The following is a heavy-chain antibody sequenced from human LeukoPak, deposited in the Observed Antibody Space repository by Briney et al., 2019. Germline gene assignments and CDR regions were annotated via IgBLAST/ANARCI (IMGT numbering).Heavy chain of an antibody. D-gene: IGHD6-13*01. CDR1: GGSISSYY. Sequence: TLSLTCTVSGGSISSYYWSWIRQPPGKGLEWIGYIYYSGSTNYNPSLKSRVTISVDTSKNQFSLKLSSVTAADTAVYYCARSIAAANHYFDYWGQGTLVTVSS. J-gene: IGHJ4*02. CDR3: ARSIAAANHYFDY. CDR2: IYYSGST. V-gene: IGHV4-59*01.